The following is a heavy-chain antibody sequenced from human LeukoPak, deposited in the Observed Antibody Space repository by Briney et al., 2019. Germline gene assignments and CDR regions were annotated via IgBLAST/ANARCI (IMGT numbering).Heavy chain of an antibody. D-gene: IGHD3-3*01. Sequence: GASVKVSCKASGYTFTSYGISWVRQAPGQGLEWMGWISAYNGNTNYTQKLQGRVTMTTDTSTNTAYMELRSLRSDDTAVYYCARAMGRVLERVLEDHSMDAWGQGTTVTVSS. CDR3: ARAMGRVLERVLEDHSMDA. V-gene: IGHV1-18*01. CDR1: GYTFTSYG. CDR2: ISAYNGNT. J-gene: IGHJ6*02.